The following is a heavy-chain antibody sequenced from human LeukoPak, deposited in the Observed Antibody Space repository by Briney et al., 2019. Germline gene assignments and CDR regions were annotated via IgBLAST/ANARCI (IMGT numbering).Heavy chain of an antibody. Sequence: PGGSLRLSCAASGFTFSSYGMHWVRQAPGMGLEWVAVISYDGSNKYYADSVKGRFTISRDNSKNTLYLQMNSLRAEDTAVYYCAKDPTAGWGYGGNRHYFDYWGQGTLVTVSS. CDR1: GFTFSSYG. CDR3: AKDPTAGWGYGGNRHYFDY. J-gene: IGHJ4*02. CDR2: ISYDGSNK. V-gene: IGHV3-30*18. D-gene: IGHD4-23*01.